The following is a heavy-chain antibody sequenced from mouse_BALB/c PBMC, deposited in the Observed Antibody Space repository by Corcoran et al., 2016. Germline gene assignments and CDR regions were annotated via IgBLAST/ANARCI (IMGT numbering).Heavy chain of an antibody. Sequence: EVQLQQSGPELVKPGASVKISCKASGYTFTDYNMHWVKQSHGKSLEWIGYIYPYNGGTGYNQKFKSKATLTVDNSSSTAYMELSSLTSEDSAVEYCARVAYYGNPFAYWGQGTLVTVSA. J-gene: IGHJ3*01. CDR2: IYPYNGGT. CDR1: GYTFTDYN. CDR3: ARVAYYGNPFAY. V-gene: IGHV1S29*02. D-gene: IGHD2-10*01.